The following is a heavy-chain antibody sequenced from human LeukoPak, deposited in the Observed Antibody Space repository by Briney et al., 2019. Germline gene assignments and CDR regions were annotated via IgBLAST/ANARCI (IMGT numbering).Heavy chain of an antibody. Sequence: GGSLRLSCAASGFTFSSYGMHWVRQAPGKGLEWVAFIRYDGSNKYYADSVKGRFTISRDNSKNTLYLQMNSLRAEDTAVYYCARESGYSSGWYTGWFDPWGQGTLVTVSS. CDR1: GFTFSSYG. V-gene: IGHV3-30*02. CDR3: ARESGYSSGWYTGWFDP. D-gene: IGHD6-19*01. J-gene: IGHJ5*02. CDR2: IRYDGSNK.